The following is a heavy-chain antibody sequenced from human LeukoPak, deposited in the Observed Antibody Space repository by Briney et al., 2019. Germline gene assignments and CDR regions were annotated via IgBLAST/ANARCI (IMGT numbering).Heavy chain of an antibody. CDR3: ARDGGYNSGWPYFDY. Sequence: PLETLSLTCTVSGGSISSSSYYWGWIRQPPGKGLEWIGHIYYSGSTNYNPSLKSRVTISVDTSKNQFSLQLRSVTAADTAVYYCARDGGYNSGWPYFDYWGQGTLVPVSS. CDR1: GGSISSSSYY. D-gene: IGHD6-19*01. V-gene: IGHV4-39*07. CDR2: IYYSGST. J-gene: IGHJ4*02.